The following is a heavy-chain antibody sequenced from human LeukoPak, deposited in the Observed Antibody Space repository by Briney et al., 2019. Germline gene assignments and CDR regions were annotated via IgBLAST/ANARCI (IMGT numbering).Heavy chain of an antibody. CDR3: ARELPPGRVVIYAAVSRAFDI. CDR1: GGSISSYY. CDR2: IYYSGST. D-gene: IGHD3-3*01. J-gene: IGHJ3*02. Sequence: PSETLSLTCTVSGGSISSYYWSWIRQPPGKGLEWIGYIYYSGSTNYNPSLKSRVTISVDTSKNQFSLKLSSVTAADTAVYYCARELPPGRVVIYAAVSRAFDIWGQGTMVTVSS. V-gene: IGHV4-59*01.